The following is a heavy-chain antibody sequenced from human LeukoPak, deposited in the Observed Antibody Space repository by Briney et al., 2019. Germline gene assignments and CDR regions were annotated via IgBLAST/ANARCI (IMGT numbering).Heavy chain of an antibody. V-gene: IGHV3-66*01. CDR1: GFTVSNNY. CDR2: IYGGRNNT. D-gene: IGHD5-12*01. Sequence: PGGSLRLSCAVSGFTVSNNYLSWVRQAPGKGLEWVSVIYGGRNNTVYADSVKGRFTISRDNAKNSLYLQMNSLRDEDTAVYHCARAMRSGYDYWGQGTLVTVSS. J-gene: IGHJ4*02. CDR3: ARAMRSGYDY.